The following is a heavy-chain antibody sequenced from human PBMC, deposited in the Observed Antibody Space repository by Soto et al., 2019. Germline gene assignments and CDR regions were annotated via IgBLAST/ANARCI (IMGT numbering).Heavy chain of an antibody. CDR3: AREGAYGLSNWFDP. CDR1: GGTFSSYA. CDR2: IIPIFGTA. D-gene: IGHD4-17*01. J-gene: IGHJ5*02. V-gene: IGHV1-69*13. Sequence: ASVKVSCKASGGTFSSYAISWVRQAPGQGLEWMGGIIPIFGTANYAQKFQGRVTITADESTSTAYMELSSLRSEDTAVYYCAREGAYGLSNWFDPWGQGTLVTVSS.